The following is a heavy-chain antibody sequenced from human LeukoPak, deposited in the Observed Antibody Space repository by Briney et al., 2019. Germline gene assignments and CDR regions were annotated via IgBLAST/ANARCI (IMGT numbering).Heavy chain of an antibody. CDR3: ARGPNYGDSFPNWYFDL. D-gene: IGHD4-17*01. CDR1: GFTFSSYA. V-gene: IGHV3-30*04. Sequence: GGSLRLSCAASGFTFSSYAMHWVRQAPGKGLEWVAVISYDGSNKYYADSVKGRFTFSRDNSKNTLYLQMNSLRAEDTAVYYCARGPNYGDSFPNWYFDLWGRGTLVTVSS. CDR2: ISYDGSNK. J-gene: IGHJ2*01.